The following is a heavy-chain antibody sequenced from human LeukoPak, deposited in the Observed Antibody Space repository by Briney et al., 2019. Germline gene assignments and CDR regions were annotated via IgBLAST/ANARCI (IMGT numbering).Heavy chain of an antibody. D-gene: IGHD7-27*01. J-gene: IGHJ4*02. V-gene: IGHV3-23*01. CDR2: IYENGGTT. Sequence: GGSLRLSCVGSGFTFRSHAMSWVRQAPEKGLEFVSGIYENGGTTYYADSVKGRFTVSRDNSKNTLFLQMNSLRAEDTAVYYCAKDGGLWVSAHWGDSWGRGTLVTVSS. CDR1: GFTFRSHA. CDR3: AKDGGLWVSAHWGDS.